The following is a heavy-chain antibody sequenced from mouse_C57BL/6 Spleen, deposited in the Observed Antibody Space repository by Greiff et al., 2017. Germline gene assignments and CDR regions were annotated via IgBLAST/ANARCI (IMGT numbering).Heavy chain of an antibody. V-gene: IGHV5-6*02. CDR3: ARRDSSGSYYFDD. J-gene: IGHJ2*01. CDR1: GFTFSSYG. Sequence: EVKVVESGGDLVKPGGSLKLSCAASGFTFSSYGMSWVRQTPDKRLEWVATTSSGGSYTYYPACVKGRFTISRDNAKNTLYLQRSSLKSEDTAMYYCARRDSSGSYYFDDWGQGTTLTVSS. D-gene: IGHD3-2*02. CDR2: TSSGGSYT.